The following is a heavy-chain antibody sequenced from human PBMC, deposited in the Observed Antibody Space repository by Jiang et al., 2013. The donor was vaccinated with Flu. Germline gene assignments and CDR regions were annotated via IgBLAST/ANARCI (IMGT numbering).Heavy chain of an antibody. CDR1: GYTSTSNY. CDR3: AKGFTIFGGRHHAMDV. Sequence: SGAEVKKPGASVKVSCKASGYTSTSNYVHWVRQAPGQGLEWMARINPSSGSTNYAQKFQGRVTMTRDTSTSTVYMELSSLRSEDTAVYYCAKGFTIFGGRHHAMDVWGQGTTVTVSS. J-gene: IGHJ6*02. D-gene: IGHD3-3*01. CDR2: INPSSGST. V-gene: IGHV1-46*01.